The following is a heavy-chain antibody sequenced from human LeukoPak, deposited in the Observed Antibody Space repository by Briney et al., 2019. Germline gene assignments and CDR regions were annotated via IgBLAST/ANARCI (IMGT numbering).Heavy chain of an antibody. CDR2: MNPGTANT. D-gene: IGHD2-15*01. J-gene: IGHJ4*02. Sequence: ASVTVSRKPSRYTFTHNDVNWVRQAAGQGVEGMGWMNPGTANTRYAPRFQGRLAMTAHTSINTAYMELSGLTSDDTAVYYCARGRAAADWGQGTLVTVSS. CDR3: ARGRAAAD. V-gene: IGHV1-8*01. CDR1: RYTFTHND.